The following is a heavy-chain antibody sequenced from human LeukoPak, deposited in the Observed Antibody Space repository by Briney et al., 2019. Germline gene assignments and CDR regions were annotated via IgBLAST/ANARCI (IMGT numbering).Heavy chain of an antibody. J-gene: IGHJ3*02. CDR3: ARAGVLYDAFDI. D-gene: IGHD2-2*02. V-gene: IGHV4-39*07. CDR2: IYYSGST. Sequence: SETLSLTCTVSGGSISSSSYYWGWIRQPPGKGLEWIGSIYYSGSTYYNPSLKSRVTISVGTSKNQFSLKLSSVTAADTAVYYCARAGVLYDAFDIWGQGTMVTVSS. CDR1: GGSISSSSYY.